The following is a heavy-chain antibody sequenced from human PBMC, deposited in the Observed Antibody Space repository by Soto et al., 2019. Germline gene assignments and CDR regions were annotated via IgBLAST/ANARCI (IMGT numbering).Heavy chain of an antibody. J-gene: IGHJ6*02. CDR3: ARRYCSSATCPRNYYGMDV. CDR2: IDPIDSHT. D-gene: IGHD2-2*01. V-gene: IGHV5-10-1*01. CDR1: GYSFTSYW. Sequence: GESLKISCKGSGYSFTSYWISWVRQMPGKGLEWMVRIDPIDSHTTYSPSFQGHVTISADKSINTAYLQWSSLKASDTAMYYCARRYCSSATCPRNYYGMDVWGQGTTVTVS.